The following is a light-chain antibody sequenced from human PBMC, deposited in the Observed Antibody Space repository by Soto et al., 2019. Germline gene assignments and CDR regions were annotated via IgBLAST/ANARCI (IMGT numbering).Light chain of an antibody. CDR2: XAS. CDR3: XXYNSAPLT. J-gene: IGKJ4*01. CDR1: QGISNY. Sequence: DIQMTQSPSSLSASVGDRVTITCRASQGISNYLAWYQQKPGKVPKLLIYXASTLQSGVPSRFXGSXSGTDXTXXIXXXXXXXXXXYXXXXYNSAPLTFGGGTKVEIK. V-gene: IGKV1-27*01.